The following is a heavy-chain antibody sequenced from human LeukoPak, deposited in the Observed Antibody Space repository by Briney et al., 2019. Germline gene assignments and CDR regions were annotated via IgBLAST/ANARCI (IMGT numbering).Heavy chain of an antibody. D-gene: IGHD4-17*01. CDR3: AKAHDYGDYYAFDI. CDR2: ISGSGDRT. Sequence: GGSLRLSCAASGFTFSSSAMNWVRQAPGKGLEWVSTISGSGDRTYYADSVKGRFTISRDNSKNTLFLQMNSLRAEDTAVYYCAKAHDYGDYYAFDIWGQGTMVTVSS. J-gene: IGHJ3*02. V-gene: IGHV3-23*01. CDR1: GFTFSSSA.